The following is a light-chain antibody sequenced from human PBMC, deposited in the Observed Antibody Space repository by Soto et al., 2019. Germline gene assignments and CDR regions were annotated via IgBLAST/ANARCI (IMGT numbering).Light chain of an antibody. CDR3: RSYTSISTYV. CDR2: DVT. V-gene: IGLV2-14*01. J-gene: IGLJ1*01. CDR1: SSDVGGYNI. Sequence: QSALTQPASVSGSPGQSITISCTGTSSDVGGYNIVSWYQQHPDKAPKLMIYDVTNRPSGVSNRFSGSKSGNTASLTISGLQAEDEADYYCRSYTSISTYVFGTGTKVTVL.